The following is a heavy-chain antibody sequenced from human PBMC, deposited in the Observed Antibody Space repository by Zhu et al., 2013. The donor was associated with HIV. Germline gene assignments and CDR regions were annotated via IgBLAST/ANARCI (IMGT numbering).Heavy chain of an antibody. CDR2: IIPIFGTA. V-gene: IGHV1-69*01. J-gene: IGHJ3*02. D-gene: IGHD1-26*01. CDR3: ASPIVGATIDAFDI. CDR1: GGTFSSYA. Sequence: QVQLVQSGAEVKKPGSSVKVSCKASGGTFSSYAISWVRQAPGQGLEWMGGIIPIFGTANYAQKFQGRVTITADESTSTAYMELSSLRSEDTAVYYCASPIVGATIDAFDIWGQGTSGHRLF.